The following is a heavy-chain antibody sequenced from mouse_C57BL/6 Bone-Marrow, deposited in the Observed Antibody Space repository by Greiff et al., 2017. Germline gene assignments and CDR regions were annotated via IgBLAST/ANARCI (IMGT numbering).Heavy chain of an antibody. CDR2: IHPNSGST. J-gene: IGHJ3*01. D-gene: IGHD2-4*01. V-gene: IGHV1-64*01. CDR3: ARSGIYYDYPLIAY. Sequence: QVQLQQPGAELVKPGASVKLSCKASGYTFTSYWMHWVKQRPGQGLEWIGMIHPNSGSTNYNEKFKSKATLTVDKSSSTAYMQLSSLTSEDSAVYYCARSGIYYDYPLIAYWGQGTLVTV. CDR1: GYTFTSYW.